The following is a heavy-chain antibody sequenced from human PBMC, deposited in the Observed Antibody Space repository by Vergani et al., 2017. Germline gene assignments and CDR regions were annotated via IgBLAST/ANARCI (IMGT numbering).Heavy chain of an antibody. J-gene: IGHJ4*02. V-gene: IGHV4-4*03. CDR1: GGSISPNNW. CDR2: IYHSGNT. CDR3: ARDRGLDGDYHFDY. Sequence: QVQLQESGPGLVKPPGTLSLTCAVSGGSISPNNWWSWVRQPPGKGLEWIGEIYHSGNTNYNPSLKSRVTISVDKSKNQFSLKLISVTAADTAVYYCARDRGLDGDYHFDYWGQGILVTVSS. D-gene: IGHD3-10*01.